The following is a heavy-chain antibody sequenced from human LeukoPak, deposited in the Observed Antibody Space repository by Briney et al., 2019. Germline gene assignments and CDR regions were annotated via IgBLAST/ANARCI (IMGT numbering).Heavy chain of an antibody. J-gene: IGHJ5*02. CDR1: GYIFTNYY. CDR2: ISAYNVNT. D-gene: IGHD6-19*01. CDR3: ARVLAVAGSNWFDP. Sequence: ASVTVSCKASGYIFTNYYLHWVRQAPGQGLEWMGWISAYNVNTNYAQKLQGRVTMTTDTSTSTAYMELRSLRSDDTAVYFCARVLAVAGSNWFDPWGQGTLVTVSS. V-gene: IGHV1-18*04.